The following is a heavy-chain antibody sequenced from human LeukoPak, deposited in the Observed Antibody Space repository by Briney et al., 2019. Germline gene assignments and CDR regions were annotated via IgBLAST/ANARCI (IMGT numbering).Heavy chain of an antibody. D-gene: IGHD4-17*01. CDR1: GGSIFSGNSY. CDR2: ISASEKS. CDR3: ARQDDSDHGDPNWFDP. J-gene: IGHJ5*02. Sequence: PSETLSLTCTLSGGSIFSGNSYWGWLRQPPGKGLEWSGSISASEKSYYNPSIKRRVPVSDDPSRDQFYLTLRPVTAADTAVYYCARQDDSDHGDPNWFDPWGQGTLVTVSS. V-gene: IGHV4-39*01.